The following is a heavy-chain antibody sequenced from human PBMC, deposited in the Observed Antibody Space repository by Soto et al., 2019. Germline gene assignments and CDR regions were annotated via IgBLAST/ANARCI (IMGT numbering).Heavy chain of an antibody. CDR3: ARGEGSPIFGVVPSPYYYYGMDV. J-gene: IGHJ6*02. D-gene: IGHD3-3*01. CDR2: IYYSGST. V-gene: IGHV4-31*03. Sequence: PSETLSLTCTVSGGSISSGGYYWSWIRQHPGKGLEWIGYIYYSGSTYYNPSLKSRVTISVDTSKNQFSLKLSSVTAADTAVYYCARGEGSPIFGVVPSPYYYYGMDVWGQGTTVTVSS. CDR1: GGSISSGGYY.